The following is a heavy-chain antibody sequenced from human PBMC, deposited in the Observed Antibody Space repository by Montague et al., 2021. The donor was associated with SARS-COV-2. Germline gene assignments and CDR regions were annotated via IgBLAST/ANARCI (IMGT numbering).Heavy chain of an antibody. CDR3: ARLRDGVVPSPILGVGPYFSYYYMDV. V-gene: IGHV4-34*01. Sequence: SETLSLTCAVHGGSFSGYYWNWIRQPPGKGPEWIGEINHGGSTNYNPSLKSRLTISTDTSKNQFSLKLTSVAAADTAVYYCARLRDGVVPSPILGVGPYFSYYYMDVWGKGTTVTVSS. CDR1: GGSFSGYY. CDR2: INHGGST. J-gene: IGHJ6*03. D-gene: IGHD3-10*01.